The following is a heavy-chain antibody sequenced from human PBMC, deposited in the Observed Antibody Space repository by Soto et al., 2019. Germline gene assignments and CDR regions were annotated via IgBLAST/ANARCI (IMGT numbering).Heavy chain of an antibody. CDR3: ARGDTPMITGMDSFDI. CDR1: GFTFSRYW. V-gene: IGHV3-7*01. J-gene: IGHJ3*02. D-gene: IGHD5-18*01. CDR2: IRQDGTEK. Sequence: LRLSCAASGFTFSRYWMNWVRQAPGKGLEWVANIRQDGTEKNYVDSVKGRFTISRDNARKSLYLQMDSLRAEDTAVYFCARGDTPMITGMDSFDIWGQGTMVTVSS.